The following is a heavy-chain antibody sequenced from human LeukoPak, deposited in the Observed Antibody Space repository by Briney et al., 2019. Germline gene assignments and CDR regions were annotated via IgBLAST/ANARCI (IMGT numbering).Heavy chain of an antibody. J-gene: IGHJ4*02. CDR1: GFTFSSYG. V-gene: IGHV3-33*01. CDR2: IWYDGSNK. D-gene: IGHD6-6*01. Sequence: PGGSLRLSCAASGFTFSSYGMHWVCQAPGKGLEWVAVIWYDGSNKYYADSVRGRFTNSRDNSKNTLYLQMNSLRAEDTAVYYCARACRMSSSSSDYWGQGTLVTVSS. CDR3: ARACRMSSSSSDY.